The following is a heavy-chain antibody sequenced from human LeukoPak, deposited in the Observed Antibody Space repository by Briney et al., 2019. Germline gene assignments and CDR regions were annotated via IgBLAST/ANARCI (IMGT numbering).Heavy chain of an antibody. D-gene: IGHD2-15*01. J-gene: IGHJ4*02. CDR2: IYTSGST. CDR3: ARMRDCSGGSCSHRSYFDY. CDR1: GGSISSYY. V-gene: IGHV4-4*07. Sequence: SETLSLTCTVSGGSISSYYWSWIRQPAGKGLEWIGRIYTSGSTNYNPSLKSRVTMSVDTSKNQFSLKLSSVTAADTAVYYCARMRDCSGGSCSHRSYFDYWGQGTLVTVSS.